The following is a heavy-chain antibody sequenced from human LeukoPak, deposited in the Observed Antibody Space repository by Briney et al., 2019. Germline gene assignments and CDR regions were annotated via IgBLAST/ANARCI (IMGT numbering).Heavy chain of an antibody. CDR2: RNPNSGNT. Sequence: PRASVKVSCKASGYTFTGYYMHWVRQATGQGLEWMGWRNPNSGNTGYAQKFQGRVTMTRNTSISTAYMELSSLRSEDTAVYYCARGVVLRLAGMLVGYYFDYWGQGTLVTVSS. J-gene: IGHJ4*02. CDR3: ARGVVLRLAGMLVGYYFDY. CDR1: GYTFTGYY. V-gene: IGHV1-8*02. D-gene: IGHD1-26*01.